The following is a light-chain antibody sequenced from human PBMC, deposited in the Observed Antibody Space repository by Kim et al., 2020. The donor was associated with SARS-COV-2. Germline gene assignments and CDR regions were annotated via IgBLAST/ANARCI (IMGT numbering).Light chain of an antibody. CDR2: TAS. CDR1: QGIRTN. V-gene: IGKV1-17*01. Sequence: SASVGDRVTITCRASQGIRTNLAWYQYRPGKAPKRLIYTASSLQSGVPSRFSGSGSGTEFTLTISSLQPEDFAIFYCQQYNTYPITFGGGTKVEIK. CDR3: QQYNTYPIT. J-gene: IGKJ4*01.